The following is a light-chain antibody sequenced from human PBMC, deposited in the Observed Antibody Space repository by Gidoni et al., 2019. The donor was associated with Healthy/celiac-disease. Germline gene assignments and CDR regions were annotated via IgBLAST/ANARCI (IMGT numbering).Light chain of an antibody. V-gene: IGKV3-11*01. Sequence: EIVFPQSPATLSLSPGARATLSCRASQSVSSYLAWYQQKPGQAPRLLIYDASNRATGIPAMFSGSGSGTDFTLTISSLEPEDFAVYYCQQRSNWPSLTFXGXTKVEIK. CDR1: QSVSSY. CDR3: QQRSNWPSLT. CDR2: DAS. J-gene: IGKJ4*01.